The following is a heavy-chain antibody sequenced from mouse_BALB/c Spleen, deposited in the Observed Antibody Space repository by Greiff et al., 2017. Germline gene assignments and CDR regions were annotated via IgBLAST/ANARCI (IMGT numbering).Heavy chain of an antibody. Sequence: EVHLVESGPGLVKPSQSLSLTCSVTGYSITSGYYWNWIRQFPGNKLEWMGYISYDGSNNYNPSLKNRISITRDTSKNQFFLKLNSVTTEDTATYYGARIWLRRGAMDYWGQGTAVTVSS. V-gene: IGHV3-6*02. J-gene: IGHJ4*01. D-gene: IGHD2-2*01. CDR3: ARIWLRRGAMDY. CDR2: ISYDGSN. CDR1: GYSITSGYY.